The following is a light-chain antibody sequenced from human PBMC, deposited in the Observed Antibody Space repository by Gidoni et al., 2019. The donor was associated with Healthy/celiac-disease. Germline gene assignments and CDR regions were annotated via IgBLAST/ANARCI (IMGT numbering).Light chain of an antibody. CDR1: QGIRSY. CDR2: AAS. Sequence: AIRRTQSPSSLSASTGDRVTITCRAIQGIRSYLAWYQQKPGKSPKLLIYAASTLQSGVPSRFSGSGSGTDLTLNISCLQSEDFATYYCQQYYSYLITFGQGTRLEIK. V-gene: IGKV1-8*01. J-gene: IGKJ5*01. CDR3: QQYYSYLIT.